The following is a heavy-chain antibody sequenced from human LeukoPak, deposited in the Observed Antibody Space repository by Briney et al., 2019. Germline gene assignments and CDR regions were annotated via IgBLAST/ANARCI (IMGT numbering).Heavy chain of an antibody. Sequence: GGSLRLSCAASGFTFDVYAMHWVRQAPRKGLVWVSGISWNSGSIGYADSVKGRFTISRDNAKNSLYLQMNSLRAEDTALYYCAKDNQWLGLDYWGQGTLVTVSS. V-gene: IGHV3-9*01. CDR3: AKDNQWLGLDY. D-gene: IGHD6-19*01. J-gene: IGHJ4*02. CDR2: ISWNSGSI. CDR1: GFTFDVYA.